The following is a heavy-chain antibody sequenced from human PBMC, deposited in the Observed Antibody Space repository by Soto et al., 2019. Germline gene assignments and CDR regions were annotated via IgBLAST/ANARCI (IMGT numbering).Heavy chain of an antibody. J-gene: IGHJ4*02. CDR2: ISASGGST. CDR1: GFTFSNYA. CDR3: AKRHSSGFAY. Sequence: EVQLLESGGGLVQPGGSLRLSCAASGFTFSNYAMSWVRQAPGKGLEWLSSISASGGSTYYADSVKGRFTISRDNSKDTLYMQMYSWRAEDRAVYYCAKRHSSGFAYWGRGPLVAVSS. D-gene: IGHD6-19*01. V-gene: IGHV3-23*01.